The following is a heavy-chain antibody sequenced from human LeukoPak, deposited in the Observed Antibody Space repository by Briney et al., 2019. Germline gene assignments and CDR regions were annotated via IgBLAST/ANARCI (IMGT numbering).Heavy chain of an antibody. J-gene: IGHJ4*02. Sequence: GGSLRLSCAASGCTFSSYGMHWVRQAPGKGLEWVAVISYDGSNKYYADSVKGRFTISRDNSKNTLYLQMNSLRAEDTAVYYCAKGDPDFTEAGPEIYFDYWGQGTLVTVSS. CDR1: GCTFSSYG. CDR2: ISYDGSNK. V-gene: IGHV3-30*18. CDR3: AKGDPDFTEAGPEIYFDY. D-gene: IGHD3-3*01.